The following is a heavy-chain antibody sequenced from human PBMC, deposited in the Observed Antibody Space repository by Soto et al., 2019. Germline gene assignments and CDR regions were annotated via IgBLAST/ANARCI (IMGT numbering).Heavy chain of an antibody. CDR2: ISYDGSNK. Sequence: GGSLRLSCAASGFTFSSYGMHWVRQAPGKGLEWGAVISYDGSNKYYAASVKGRFTISRDNAENSLYMQMNSLSDDDTVLFSCASEDPYSLNALDMVVSAPGTRGTGSS. J-gene: IGHJ6*02. CDR1: GFTFSSYG. CDR3: ASEDPYSLNALDMVV. D-gene: IGHD4-4*01. V-gene: IGHV3-30*03.